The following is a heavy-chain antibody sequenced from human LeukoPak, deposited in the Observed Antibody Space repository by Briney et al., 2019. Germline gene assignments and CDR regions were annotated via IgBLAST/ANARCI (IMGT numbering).Heavy chain of an antibody. J-gene: IGHJ4*02. CDR2: ISGGGDYI. V-gene: IGHV3-21*01. D-gene: IGHD5-24*01. CDR1: GLTFNNYA. Sequence: GGSLRLSCAVSGLTFNNYAMSWVRQAPGKGLEWVSSISGGGDYIYYTDSVKGRFTISRDNAKNSLYLQMNSLRAEDTAVYYCAGEMATTSLDAFDYWGQGTLVTVSS. CDR3: AGEMATTSLDAFDY.